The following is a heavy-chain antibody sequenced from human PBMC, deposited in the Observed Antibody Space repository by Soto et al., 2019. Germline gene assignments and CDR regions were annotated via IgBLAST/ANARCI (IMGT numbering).Heavy chain of an antibody. CDR2: ISYDGSNK. CDR3: ARDLLSNYEDYYFDS. V-gene: IGHV3-30-3*01. CDR1: GFTFSSYA. Sequence: QVQLVESGGGVVQPWRSLRLSCAASGFTFSSYAMHWVRQAPGKGLEWVAVISYDGSNKYYADSVKGRFTISRDNSKNTLYLQMNSLRAEDTAVYYCARDLLSNYEDYYFDSWGQGTLVTVSS. J-gene: IGHJ4*02. D-gene: IGHD4-4*01.